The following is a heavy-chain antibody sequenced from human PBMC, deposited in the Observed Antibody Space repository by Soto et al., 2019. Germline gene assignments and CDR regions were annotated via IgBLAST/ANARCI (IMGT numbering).Heavy chain of an antibody. CDR2: IYYSGNT. CDR1: GGSISSYY. J-gene: IGHJ5*02. Sequence: QVQLQESGPGLVKPSETLSLTCTVSGGSISSYYWSWIRQPPGKGLEWIGYIYYSGNTNYNPSLKSRVTISVDTSKNQFSLKLSSVTAADTAVYYCARHHESWGQGTLVTVSS. CDR3: ARHHES. V-gene: IGHV4-59*08.